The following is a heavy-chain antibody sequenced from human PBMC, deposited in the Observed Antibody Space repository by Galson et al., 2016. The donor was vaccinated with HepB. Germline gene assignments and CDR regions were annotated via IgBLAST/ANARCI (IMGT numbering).Heavy chain of an antibody. J-gene: IGHJ4*02. CDR1: GFTFNTYS. D-gene: IGHD4-11*01. V-gene: IGHV3-21*01. CDR3: VRNLFTGGADYSVDY. Sequence: SLRLSCAASGFTFNTYSMNWVRQAPGKGLEWVSSISPSSDYIYHADSVKGRFTISRDNAKKSLYLQMSSLRGDDTAIYYCVRNLFTGGADYSVDYWGQGTPVTVPA. CDR2: ISPSSDYI.